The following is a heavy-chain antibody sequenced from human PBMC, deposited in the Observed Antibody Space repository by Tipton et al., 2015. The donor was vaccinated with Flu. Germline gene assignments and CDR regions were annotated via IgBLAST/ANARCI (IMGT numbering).Heavy chain of an antibody. Sequence: QSGAEVKKPGASVKVSCKASGYTFTAHYIHWVRQAPGQGLEWMGWINANDNGTRYPQKFQGRVSMTRDTSISTVYMELTRLSSDDTAVYYCARDGAGYNGAFDMWGQGTMVTVSS. CDR1: GYTFTAHY. CDR3: ARDGAGYNGAFDM. V-gene: IGHV1-2*02. J-gene: IGHJ3*02. D-gene: IGHD5-24*01. CDR2: INANDNGT.